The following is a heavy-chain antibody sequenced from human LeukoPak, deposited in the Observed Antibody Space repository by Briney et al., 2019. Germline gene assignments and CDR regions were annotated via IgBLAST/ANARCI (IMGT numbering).Heavy chain of an antibody. J-gene: IGHJ4*02. Sequence: GGSLTLSCTASGFIFSNYAMSWVRQAPAQGLEWVSGISGGAGTPYYADSVKGRFTISRDNSKNTLYLQMSSLRAEDTAVYYCAKRRTTVTTMDYFDYWGQGTLVTVSS. CDR2: ISGGAGTP. V-gene: IGHV3-23*01. CDR1: GFIFSNYA. CDR3: AKRRTTVTTMDYFDY. D-gene: IGHD4-17*01.